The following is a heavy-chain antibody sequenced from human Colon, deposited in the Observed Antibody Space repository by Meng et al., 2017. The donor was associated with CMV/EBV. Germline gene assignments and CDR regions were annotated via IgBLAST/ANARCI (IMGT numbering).Heavy chain of an antibody. CDR2: IYHSGST. Sequence: SETLSLTCAVSGGSISSSNWWSWVRQPPGKGLEWIGEIYHSGSTNYNPSLKSRVTISVDKSKNQFSLKLSSVTAADTAVYYCARARGYCSSTSRYTEDFDYWGQGTLVTVSS. CDR3: ARARGYCSSTSRYTEDFDY. CDR1: GGSISSSNW. D-gene: IGHD2-2*02. J-gene: IGHJ4*02. V-gene: IGHV4-4*02.